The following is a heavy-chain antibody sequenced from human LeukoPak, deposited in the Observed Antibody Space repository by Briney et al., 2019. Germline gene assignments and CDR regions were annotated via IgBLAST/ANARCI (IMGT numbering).Heavy chain of an antibody. J-gene: IGHJ3*02. CDR2: IYYSGST. V-gene: IGHV4-59*01. Sequence: SETLSLTCTVSGGSISSYYWSWVRQPPGKGLEWSGYIYYSGSTNYSPSLNIRVTISVDTSKNQFSLKLSSVTAADTAVYYCARVSYYYDSSGYYPSRGFDAFDIWGQGSMVTVSS. D-gene: IGHD3-22*01. CDR1: GGSISSYY. CDR3: ARVSYYYDSSGYYPSRGFDAFDI.